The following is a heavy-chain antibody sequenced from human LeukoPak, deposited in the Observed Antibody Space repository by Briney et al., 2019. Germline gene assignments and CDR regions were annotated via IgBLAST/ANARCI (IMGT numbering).Heavy chain of an antibody. Sequence: ASVTVSCKVSGYTLTELSMHWVRQAPGKGLEWMGGFDPEDGETIYAQKFQGRVTMTEDTSTDTAYMELSSLRSEDTAVYYCATGGGDYEGAFDIWGQGTMVTVSS. V-gene: IGHV1-24*01. J-gene: IGHJ3*02. CDR3: ATGGGDYEGAFDI. CDR2: FDPEDGET. CDR1: GYTLTELS. D-gene: IGHD4-17*01.